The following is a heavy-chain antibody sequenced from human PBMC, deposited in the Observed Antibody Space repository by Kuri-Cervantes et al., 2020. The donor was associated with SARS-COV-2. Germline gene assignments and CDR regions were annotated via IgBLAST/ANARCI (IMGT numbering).Heavy chain of an antibody. CDR1: GGSISSGAYY. CDR3: ARVTVVWGNNWFDP. D-gene: IGHD1-14*01. Sequence: SKTLSLTCTVSGGSISSGAYYCSWIRQPPGKGLEWIGEINHSGSTNYNPSLKSRVTISVDTSKNQFSLKLSSVTAADTAVYYCARVTVVWGNNWFDPWGQGTLVTVSS. V-gene: IGHV4-39*07. CDR2: INHSGST. J-gene: IGHJ5*02.